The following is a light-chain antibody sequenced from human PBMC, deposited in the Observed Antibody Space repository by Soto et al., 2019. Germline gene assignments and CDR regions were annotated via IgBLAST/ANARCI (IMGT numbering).Light chain of an antibody. J-gene: IGLJ1*01. Sequence: GLAVISFRKETSSAVGGYNYASCYQHHPGKPPHLMIYDVSHRPSGVSNRFSGSKSGNTAPLTISGLQAEDEADYYCTSYTSRSTYVFGTGTKVTVL. V-gene: IGLV2-14*03. CDR2: DVS. CDR1: SSAVGGYNY. CDR3: TSYTSRSTYV.